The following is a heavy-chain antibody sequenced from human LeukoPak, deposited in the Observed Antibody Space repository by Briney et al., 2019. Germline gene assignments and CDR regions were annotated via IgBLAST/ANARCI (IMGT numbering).Heavy chain of an antibody. CDR3: ARQTPYSGSSVDF. D-gene: IGHD6-6*01. J-gene: IGHJ4*02. CDR1: GFPFGDYS. CDR2: ISYEEKK. Sequence: PGTSLRLSCAASGFPFGDYSMHWARQAPGKGLEWVTLISYEEKKYYADSVRGRFTISRDNSRRTLSLQMNSLRPDDTAVYYCARQTPYSGSSVDFWGQGTLVNVSS. V-gene: IGHV3-30*01.